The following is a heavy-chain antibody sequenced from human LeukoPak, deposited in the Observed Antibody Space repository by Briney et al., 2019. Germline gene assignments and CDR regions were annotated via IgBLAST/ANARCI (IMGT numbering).Heavy chain of an antibody. CDR2: ISAYNGNT. J-gene: IGHJ4*02. Sequence: ASVKVSFKASGYTFTIYGISWVRQAPGQGLEWMGWISAYNGNTNYAQKLQGRVTMTTDTSTSTAYMELRSLRSDDTAVYYCARDKGYSSSWYYFDYWGQGTLVTVSS. CDR1: GYTFTIYG. D-gene: IGHD6-13*01. V-gene: IGHV1-18*01. CDR3: ARDKGYSSSWYYFDY.